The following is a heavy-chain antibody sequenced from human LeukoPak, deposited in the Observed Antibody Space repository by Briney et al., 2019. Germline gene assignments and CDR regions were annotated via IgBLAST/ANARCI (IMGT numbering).Heavy chain of an antibody. Sequence: SETLSLTCTVSGGAISSYYWSWIRQPAGKGLEWIGRIYTSGSTNYNPSPKSRVTMSVDTSKNQFSLKLSSVTAADTAVYYCARDSLVRGEDVWGKGTTVTVSS. D-gene: IGHD3-10*01. CDR3: ARDSLVRGEDV. CDR2: IYTSGST. J-gene: IGHJ6*04. CDR1: GGAISSYY. V-gene: IGHV4-4*07.